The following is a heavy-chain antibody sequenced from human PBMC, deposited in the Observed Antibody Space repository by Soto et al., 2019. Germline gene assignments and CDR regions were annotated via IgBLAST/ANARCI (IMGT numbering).Heavy chain of an antibody. V-gene: IGHV3-21*01. CDR1: GFTFSSYS. D-gene: IGHD3-16*02. CDR2: ISSSSSYI. Sequence: GGSLRLSCAASGFTFSSYSMNWVRQAPGKGLEWVSSISSSSSYIYYADSVKGRFTISRDNAKNSLYLQMNSLRAEDTAVYYCAREEDYVWGSYRHYYGMDVWGQGTTVTVSS. CDR3: AREEDYVWGSYRHYYGMDV. J-gene: IGHJ6*02.